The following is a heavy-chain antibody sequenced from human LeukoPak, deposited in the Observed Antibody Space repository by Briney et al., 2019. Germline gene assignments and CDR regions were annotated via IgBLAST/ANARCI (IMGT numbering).Heavy chain of an antibody. J-gene: IGHJ3*02. CDR3: ARDPPNYDYVWGSYRSGAFDI. CDR2: IYYSGST. D-gene: IGHD3-16*02. CDR1: GGSISSSSYY. V-gene: IGHV4-39*07. Sequence: SETLSLTCTVSGGSISSSSYYWGWIRQPPGKGLEWIGSIYYSGSTYYNPSLKSRVTISVDTSKNQFSLKLSSVTAADTAVYYCARDPPNYDYVWGSYRSGAFDIWGQGTMVTVSS.